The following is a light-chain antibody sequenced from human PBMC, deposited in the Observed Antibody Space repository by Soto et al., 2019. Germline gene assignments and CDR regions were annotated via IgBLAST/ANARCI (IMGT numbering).Light chain of an antibody. Sequence: EIVLTQSPGTLSLSPGERATLSCRASQSMGLAIACYQHKPGRAPRLLISDASQRATGIPARFRGSGSGTDFTLSISSLEPEDFAVYHCQQRSNWPPITFGQETRLEIK. V-gene: IGKV3-11*01. CDR2: DAS. CDR3: QQRSNWPPIT. J-gene: IGKJ5*01. CDR1: QSMGLA.